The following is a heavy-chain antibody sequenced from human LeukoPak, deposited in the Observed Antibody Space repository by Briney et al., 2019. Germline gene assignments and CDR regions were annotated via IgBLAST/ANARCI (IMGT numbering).Heavy chain of an antibody. CDR3: AKDFGAGSYSYYNAFDV. J-gene: IGHJ3*01. V-gene: IGHV3-9*01. CDR1: GFTFDDYA. D-gene: IGHD3-10*01. CDR2: ISWDSVSI. Sequence: PGRSLRLSCAASGFTFDDYAMHWVRQAPGKGLEWVAGISWDSVSIVYADSVKGRFIISRDNAKNSLYLQMSSLRPEDTALYYCAKDFGAGSYSYYNAFDVWGQGTMVTVSS.